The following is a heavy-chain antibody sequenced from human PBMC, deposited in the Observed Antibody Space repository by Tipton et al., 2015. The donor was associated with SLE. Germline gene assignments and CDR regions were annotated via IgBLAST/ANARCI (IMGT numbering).Heavy chain of an antibody. J-gene: IGHJ3*02. CDR2: IYNSGST. D-gene: IGHD1-26*01. CDR1: GVSISDYY. Sequence: TLSLTCTVSGVSISDYYWSWIRQPPGRGLEWIGYIYNSGSTNYSPSLKSRVTISVDTSKNQFSLKMSSVTASDTAIYYCAREGWHVGVHVFDMWGHGTVVTVSS. CDR3: AREGWHVGVHVFDM. V-gene: IGHV4-4*08.